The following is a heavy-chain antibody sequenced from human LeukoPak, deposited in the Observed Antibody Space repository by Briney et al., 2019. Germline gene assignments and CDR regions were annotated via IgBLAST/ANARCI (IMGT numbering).Heavy chain of an antibody. CDR1: GYTFTSYY. CDR3: ARDAQGDYYYMDV. D-gene: IGHD3-16*01. CDR2: INPSGGST. Sequence: GASVKVSCKASGYTFTSYYMHWVRQAPGQGLEWMGIINPSGGSTSYAQKFQGRVTMTRDTSTSTVYMELSSLRSEDTAAYYCARDAQGDYYYMDVWGKGTTVTVSS. J-gene: IGHJ6*03. V-gene: IGHV1-46*01.